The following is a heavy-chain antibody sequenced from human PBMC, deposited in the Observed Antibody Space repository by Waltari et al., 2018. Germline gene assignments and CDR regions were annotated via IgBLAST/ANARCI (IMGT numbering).Heavy chain of an antibody. V-gene: IGHV4-39*02. D-gene: IGHD3-10*01. CDR3: ARGVGADFDF. J-gene: IGHJ4*02. Sequence: QLQLQEAGPGLVKPSETLSIICTVSGGSINSSSHYWAWIRQPPGKVLEWIGSVYYTGSTHYNLSLKSRVTISLDMSKNDFSLRLNSATAADTGVYYCARGVGADFDFWGQGTRVTVSS. CDR2: VYYTGST. CDR1: GGSINSSSHY.